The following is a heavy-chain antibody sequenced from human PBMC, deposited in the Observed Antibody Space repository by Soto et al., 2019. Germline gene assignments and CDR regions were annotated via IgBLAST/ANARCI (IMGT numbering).Heavy chain of an antibody. CDR1: GFTFRSYG. CDR2: IWYDGTNR. D-gene: IGHD3-16*01. CDR3: ARDLEELDV. V-gene: IGHV3-33*01. J-gene: IGHJ6*02. Sequence: GGSLRLSCAASGFTFRSYGMHWVRQAPGKGLEWVAVIWYDGTNRYYADSVKGRFTISRDVSKDTLFLQMNSLRAEDTAVYYCARDLEELDVWGQGTTVTVSS.